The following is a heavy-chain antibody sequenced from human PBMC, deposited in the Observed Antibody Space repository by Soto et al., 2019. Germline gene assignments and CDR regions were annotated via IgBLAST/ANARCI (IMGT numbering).Heavy chain of an antibody. CDR3: ARDGWGSRWELGMAV. J-gene: IGHJ6*02. CDR1: GYTFTGYY. Sequence: ASVKVSCKASGYTFTGYYMHWVRQAPGQGLEWMGWINPNSGGTNYAQKFQGRVTMTRDTSISTAYMELSRLRSDDTAVYYCARDGWGSRWELGMAVWGQGTTVTVSS. CDR2: INPNSGGT. D-gene: IGHD6-13*01. V-gene: IGHV1-2*02.